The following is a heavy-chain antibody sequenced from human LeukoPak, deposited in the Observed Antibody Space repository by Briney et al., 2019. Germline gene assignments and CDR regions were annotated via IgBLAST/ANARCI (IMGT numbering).Heavy chain of an antibody. D-gene: IGHD6-13*01. CDR1: GYSISSGYY. Sequence: SETLSLTCSVSGYSISSGYYWGWIRQPPGKGLEWMGIIYQSGRTYCNPSLESRVTISVDTSKNQFSLKMNSMTAADTAMYYCARGLPGGQLSRYDYWGQGTLVTVSS. CDR3: ARGLPGGQLSRYDY. J-gene: IGHJ4*02. CDR2: IYQSGRT. V-gene: IGHV4-38-2*02.